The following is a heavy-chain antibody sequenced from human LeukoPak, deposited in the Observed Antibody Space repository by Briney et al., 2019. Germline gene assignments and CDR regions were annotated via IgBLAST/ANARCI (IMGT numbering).Heavy chain of an antibody. V-gene: IGHV3-9*01. J-gene: IGHJ4*02. CDR1: GFTFDDYA. CDR3: AKDLGTHYSSSWPFDY. D-gene: IGHD6-13*01. Sequence: GGSLRLSCAASGFTFDDYAMHWVRQTPGKGLEWVSGISWDSGDIGYADSVKGRFTISRDNAKNSLYLQMNSLRAEDTALYYCAKDLGTHYSSSWPFDYWGQGTLVTVSS. CDR2: ISWDSGDI.